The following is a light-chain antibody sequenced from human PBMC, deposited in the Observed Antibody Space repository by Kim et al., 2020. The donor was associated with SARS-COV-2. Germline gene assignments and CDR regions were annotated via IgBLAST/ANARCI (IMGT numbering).Light chain of an antibody. CDR1: QTINNDW. Sequence: DIQMTQSPSTLSASGGDRVTITCRASQTINNDWLAWYQQKPGKAPKLLIYRASTLQSGVPSRFSGSGSGTDFTLTITNLQPDDAATYYCQQYDSYPITFGQGTKLEI. CDR2: RAS. CDR3: QQYDSYPIT. V-gene: IGKV1-5*03. J-gene: IGKJ2*01.